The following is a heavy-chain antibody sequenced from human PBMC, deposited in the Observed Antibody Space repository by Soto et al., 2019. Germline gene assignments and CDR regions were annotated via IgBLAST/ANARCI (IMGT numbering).Heavy chain of an antibody. D-gene: IGHD6-19*01. V-gene: IGHV3-33*01. CDR1: GFTFSSYG. Sequence: QVQLVESGGGVVQPGQSLRLSCVASGFTFSSYGMDWVRQAPGKGLEWVAIIWNDGTNQYYGDSVKGRFFISRDYGKNTVYLPMNNLSVTDTALYDCASGGLTVADLPVDYGGQGTRVTVSS. CDR3: ASGGLTVADLPVDY. J-gene: IGHJ4*02. CDR2: IWNDGTNQ.